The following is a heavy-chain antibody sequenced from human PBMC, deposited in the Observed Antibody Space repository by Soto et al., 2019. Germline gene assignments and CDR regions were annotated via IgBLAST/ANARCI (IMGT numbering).Heavy chain of an antibody. CDR3: ARDHSGYWNYASYYYYGMDV. V-gene: IGHV3-21*01. J-gene: IGHJ6*02. CDR2: ISSSSSYI. CDR1: GFTFSSYS. Sequence: GGSLRLSCAASGFTFSSYSMNWVRQAPGKGLEWVSSISSSSSYIYYADSVKGRFTISRDNAKNSLYLQMNSLRAEDTAVYYCARDHSGYWNYASYYYYGMDVWGQGTTVTVSS. D-gene: IGHD1-7*01.